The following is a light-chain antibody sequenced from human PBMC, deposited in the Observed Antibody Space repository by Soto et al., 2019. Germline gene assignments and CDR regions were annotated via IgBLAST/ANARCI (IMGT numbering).Light chain of an antibody. CDR2: GAS. Sequence: IRITHYPATVSVSPLERALLSWRASQSVSSNLAWYQQKPGQAPRLLIYGASTRATGIPARFSGSGSGTEFTLTISSLQSEDFAVYYCQQYNNWPRTFGQGTKVDIK. J-gene: IGKJ1*01. CDR3: QQYNNWPRT. V-gene: IGKV3-15*01. CDR1: QSVSSN.